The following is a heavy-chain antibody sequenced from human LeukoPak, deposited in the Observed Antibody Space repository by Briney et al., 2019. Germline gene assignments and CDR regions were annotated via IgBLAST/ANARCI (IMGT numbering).Heavy chain of an antibody. J-gene: IGHJ4*02. CDR2: IRYEGSNK. CDR1: GFTFSSCG. V-gene: IGHV3-30*02. CDR3: AKDHLYYFDY. Sequence: GGSLRLSCAASGFTFSSCGMHWVRQAPGKGLEWVAFIRYEGSNKYYADSVKGRFTISRDNSKNTLYLQMNSLRAEDTAVYYCAKDHLYYFDYWGQGPLVTVSS.